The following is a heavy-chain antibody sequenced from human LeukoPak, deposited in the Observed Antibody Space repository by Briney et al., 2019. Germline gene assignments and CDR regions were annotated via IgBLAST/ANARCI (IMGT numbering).Heavy chain of an antibody. CDR1: GHTFTASY. J-gene: IGHJ4*02. CDR2: INPNSGGT. Sequence: ASVMLSCKASGHTFTASYIHWVRQAPGQGLEWMGRINPNSGGTNYAQRFQGRVTMTRDTSISTAYMELSRLRSDDTAVYYCARFLWPAYYFDYWGQGTLVTVSS. V-gene: IGHV1-2*02. D-gene: IGHD3-10*01. CDR3: ARFLWPAYYFDY.